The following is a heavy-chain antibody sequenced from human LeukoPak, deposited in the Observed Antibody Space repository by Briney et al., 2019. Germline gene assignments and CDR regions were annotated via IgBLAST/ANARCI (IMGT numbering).Heavy chain of an antibody. V-gene: IGHV1-69*05. Sequence: VKVSCKASGGTFRSYAISWVRQAPGQGLEWMGGIIPIFGTANYAQKFQGRVTITTDESTSTAYMELSSLRSEDTAVYYCARVHYGDYAVDYWGQGTLVTVSS. D-gene: IGHD4-17*01. CDR1: GGTFRSYA. CDR3: ARVHYGDYAVDY. J-gene: IGHJ4*02. CDR2: IIPIFGTA.